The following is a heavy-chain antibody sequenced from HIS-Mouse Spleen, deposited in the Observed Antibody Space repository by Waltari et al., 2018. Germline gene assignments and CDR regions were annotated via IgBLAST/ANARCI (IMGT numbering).Heavy chain of an antibody. CDR1: GFPFTSYG. V-gene: IGHV3-30*03. CDR3: VVSGS. CDR2: ISYDGSNK. J-gene: IGHJ3*01. Sequence: QVQLVESGGGVVQPGRSLRLSGAALGFPFTSYGIHWVRQAPGKGLEWVAVISYDGSNKYYADSVKGRFTISRDNSKNTLYLQMNSLRAEDTAVYYCVVSGSWGQGTMVTVSS. D-gene: IGHD1-26*01.